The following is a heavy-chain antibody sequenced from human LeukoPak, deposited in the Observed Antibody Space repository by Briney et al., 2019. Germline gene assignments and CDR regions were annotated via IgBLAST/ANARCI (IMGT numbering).Heavy chain of an antibody. CDR3: ARLHCSSTSCYKPTYFDY. V-gene: IGHV4-34*01. CDR1: GGSFSGYY. J-gene: IGHJ4*02. D-gene: IGHD2-2*02. Sequence: SETLSLTCAVYGGSFSGYYWSWIRQTPGKALEWIGEINHSGSTNYNPSLKSRVTISVDTSKNQFSLKLSSVTAADTAVYYCARLHCSSTSCYKPTYFDYWGQGTLVTVSS. CDR2: INHSGST.